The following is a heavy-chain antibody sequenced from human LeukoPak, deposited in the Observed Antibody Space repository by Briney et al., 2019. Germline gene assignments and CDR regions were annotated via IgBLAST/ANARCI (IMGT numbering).Heavy chain of an antibody. J-gene: IGHJ3*02. V-gene: IGHV4-34*01. CDR3: ARTYGDYITDAFDI. CDR2: INHSGST. Sequence: NTSETLSLTCAVYGGSFSGYYWSWIRQPPGKGLEWIGEINHSGSTNYNPFLKSRVTISVDTSKNQFSLKLSSVTAADTAVYYCARTYGDYITDAFDIWGQGTMVTVSS. D-gene: IGHD4-17*01. CDR1: GGSFSGYY.